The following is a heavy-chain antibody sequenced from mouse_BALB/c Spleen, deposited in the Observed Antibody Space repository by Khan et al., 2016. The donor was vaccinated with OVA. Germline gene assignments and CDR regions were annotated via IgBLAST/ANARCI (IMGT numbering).Heavy chain of an antibody. V-gene: IGHV2-6-7*01. J-gene: IGHJ4*01. D-gene: IGHD2-10*01. Sequence: VQLQESGPGLVAPSQSLSITCTVSGFSLTGYGVNWVRQPPGKGLEWLGMIWGDGSTDYNPALKSRLSISKDDSKSQVFLKMNSLQTDDPARYYLAGAYYGNYSDAMDYWGQGTSVTVSS. CDR2: IWGDGST. CDR3: AGAYYGNYSDAMDY. CDR1: GFSLTGYG.